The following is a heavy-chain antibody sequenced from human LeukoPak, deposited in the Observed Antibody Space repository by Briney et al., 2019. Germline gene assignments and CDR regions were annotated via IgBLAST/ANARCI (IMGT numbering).Heavy chain of an antibody. V-gene: IGHV4-59*08. J-gene: IGHJ6*03. CDR1: GGSISSYY. CDR2: IYYSGST. CDR3: ARRPRYSSGWYSVDYYYYMDV. Sequence: SETLSLTCTVSGGSISSYYWSWIRQPPGKGLEWIVYIYYSGSTNYNPSLKSRVTISVDTSKNQFSLKLSSVTAADTAVYYCARRPRYSSGWYSVDYYYYMDVWGKGTTVTVSS. D-gene: IGHD6-19*01.